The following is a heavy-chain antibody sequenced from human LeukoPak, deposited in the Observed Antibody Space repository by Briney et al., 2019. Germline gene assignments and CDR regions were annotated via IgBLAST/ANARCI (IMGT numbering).Heavy chain of an antibody. CDR3: ASWISGSYYPAAFDI. V-gene: IGHV1-46*01. D-gene: IGHD1-26*01. CDR2: INPSGGST. J-gene: IGHJ3*02. CDR1: GYTFTSYY. Sequence: ASVKVSCKASGYTFTSYYMHWVRQAPGQGLEWMGIINPSGGSTSYAQKFQGRVTMTRDMSTSTVYMELSSLRSEDTAVYYCASWISGSYYPAAFDIWGQGTMVTVSS.